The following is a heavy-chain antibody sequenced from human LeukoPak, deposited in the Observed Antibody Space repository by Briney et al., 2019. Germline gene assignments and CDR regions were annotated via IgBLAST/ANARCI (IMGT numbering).Heavy chain of an antibody. CDR1: GGSFSGYY. CDR2: INHSGST. Sequence: PSETLSLTCAVYGGSFSGYYWSWIRQPPGKGLEWIGEINHSGSTNYNPSLKSRVTISVDTSKNQFSLKLSSVTAADTAVYYCARVHYYGSGYYYYMDVWGKGTTVTVSS. J-gene: IGHJ6*03. V-gene: IGHV4-34*01. D-gene: IGHD3-10*01. CDR3: ARVHYYGSGYYYYMDV.